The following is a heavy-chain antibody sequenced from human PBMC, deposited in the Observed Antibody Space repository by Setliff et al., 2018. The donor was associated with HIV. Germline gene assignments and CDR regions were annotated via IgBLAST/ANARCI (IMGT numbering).Heavy chain of an antibody. V-gene: IGHV7-4-1*02. CDR2: IKTDSGSP. Sequence: GASVKVSCKASGGTFSSYAINWVRQAPGQGLEWMGWIKTDSGSPTYAQGFTGRFVFSVDTSVTTAYLQISSLKAEDTAVYYCARALYGDYGGDLNWLDPWGQGTLVTVSS. J-gene: IGHJ5*02. D-gene: IGHD4-17*01. CDR1: GGTFSSYA. CDR3: ARALYGDYGGDLNWLDP.